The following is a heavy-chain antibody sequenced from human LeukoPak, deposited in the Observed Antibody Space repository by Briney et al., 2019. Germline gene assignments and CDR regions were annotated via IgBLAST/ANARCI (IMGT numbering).Heavy chain of an antibody. V-gene: IGHV4-39*01. Sequence: SETLSLTCTVSGGSIGSSSYYWGWIRQPPGKGLEWIGSIFRTGSTYYTASLKSRVSISVDTSKNHFVLNLTSVTAADTAVYFCARQTGSGLFILPGGQGTLVTVSS. D-gene: IGHD3/OR15-3a*01. CDR1: GGSIGSSSYY. CDR3: ARQTGSGLFILP. CDR2: IFRTGST. J-gene: IGHJ4*02.